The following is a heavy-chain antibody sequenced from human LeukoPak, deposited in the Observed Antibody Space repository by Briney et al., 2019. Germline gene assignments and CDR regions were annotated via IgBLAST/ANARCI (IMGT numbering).Heavy chain of an antibody. V-gene: IGHV3-7*01. CDR3: AKLLGTATRYDY. J-gene: IGHJ4*02. D-gene: IGHD1-7*01. CDR1: GFTFSTYC. CDR2: INHDGSTR. Sequence: GGSLRLSCVTSGFTFSTYCMSWVRQAPGKGLEWVAGINHDGSTRHYVDSVKGRFTISRDNAKKSLSLQMGTLRAEDTAVYFCAKLLGTATRYDYWGLGTLVIVSS.